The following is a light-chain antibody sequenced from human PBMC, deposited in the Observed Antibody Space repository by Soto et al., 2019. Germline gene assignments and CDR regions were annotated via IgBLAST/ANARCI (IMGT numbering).Light chain of an antibody. Sequence: DIQMTQSPSTLPASVGDRVTITCRASQTISSWLAWYQQKPGKAPDLLIYDASRLAGGVPSRFSGSESGTEFTLTIGSLQPDDFAIYYCLQVSSFPRTFGQGTKVEIK. J-gene: IGKJ1*01. V-gene: IGKV1-5*01. CDR2: DAS. CDR1: QTISSW. CDR3: LQVSSFPRT.